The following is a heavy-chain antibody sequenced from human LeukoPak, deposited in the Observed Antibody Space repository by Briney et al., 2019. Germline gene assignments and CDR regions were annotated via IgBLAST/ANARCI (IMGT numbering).Heavy chain of an antibody. V-gene: IGHV3-21*01. D-gene: IGHD2-21*02. Sequence: GGSLRLSCAASGFTFSSYSMNWVRQAPGKGLEWVSSISSSSSYIYYADSVKGRFTLSRDNSKNTLYLQMNSLRAEDTAVYYCARDRYIVVVTATHYYYYGMDVWGQGTTVTVSS. CDR3: ARDRYIVVVTATHYYYYGMDV. CDR1: GFTFSSYS. J-gene: IGHJ6*02. CDR2: ISSSSSYI.